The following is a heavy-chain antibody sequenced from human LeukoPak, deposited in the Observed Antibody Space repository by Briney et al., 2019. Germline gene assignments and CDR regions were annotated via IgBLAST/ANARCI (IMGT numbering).Heavy chain of an antibody. J-gene: IGHJ4*02. Sequence: SETLSLTCTVSGGSISSYYWSLIRQPPGKGLEWIGYIYYSGSTNYNPSLKSRVTIAVDTSKNQFSLKLSSVTAADTAVYYCARVQRDYYGSGSYFDYWGQGTLVTVSS. CDR1: GGSISSYY. D-gene: IGHD3-10*01. CDR3: ARVQRDYYGSGSYFDY. CDR2: IYYSGST. V-gene: IGHV4-59*01.